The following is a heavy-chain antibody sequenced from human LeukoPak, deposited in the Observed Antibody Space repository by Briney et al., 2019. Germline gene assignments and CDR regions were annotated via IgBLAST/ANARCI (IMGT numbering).Heavy chain of an antibody. V-gene: IGHV4-61*02. Sequence: SSETLSLTCTVSNGSISSDTYFWSWIRQPAGKGLEWIGRMSSSGISTYSPSLKSRVTISIDTSKNQFSLKLTSVTVADTAVYYCARGAADRNNYYYYIDVWGKGTTVTVSS. J-gene: IGHJ6*03. CDR1: NGSISSDTYF. CDR2: MSSSGIS. CDR3: ARGAADRNNYYYYIDV. D-gene: IGHD1/OR15-1a*01.